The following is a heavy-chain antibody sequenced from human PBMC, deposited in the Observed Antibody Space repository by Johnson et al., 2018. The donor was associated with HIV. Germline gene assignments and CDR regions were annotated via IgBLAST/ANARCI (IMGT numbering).Heavy chain of an antibody. D-gene: IGHD6-19*01. V-gene: IGHV3-20*04. J-gene: IGHJ3*02. CDR1: GFTFDEYG. CDR2: INWNGVST. Sequence: VQLVESGGGVVRPGGSLRLSCAASGFTFDEYGMSWVRQTPGKGLEWVSGINWNGVSTSHVDSVKDRFTISRDNAKNSLYLQMNSLIADDTALYYCARDLTVADIGHYAFDIWGQGTMVTVSS. CDR3: ARDLTVADIGHYAFDI.